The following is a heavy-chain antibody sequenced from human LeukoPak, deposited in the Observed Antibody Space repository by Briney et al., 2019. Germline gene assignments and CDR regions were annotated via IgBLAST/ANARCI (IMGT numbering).Heavy chain of an antibody. J-gene: IGHJ6*02. CDR3: ARKTEFCGGDCYYYYYGMDV. CDR1: GGSISGFY. V-gene: IGHV4-4*09. CDR2: IHTSGST. D-gene: IGHD2-21*02. Sequence: SETLSLTCTVSGGSISGFYWSWIRQPPGKGLEWIGYIHTSGSTDYNPSLKSRVTISVDTSKNQFSLKLSSVTAADTAVYYCARKTEFCGGDCYYYYYGMDVWGQGTTVTVSS.